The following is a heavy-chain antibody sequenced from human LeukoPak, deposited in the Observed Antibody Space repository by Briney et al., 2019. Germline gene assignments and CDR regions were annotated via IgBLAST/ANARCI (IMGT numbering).Heavy chain of an antibody. J-gene: IGHJ6*02. CDR1: GFIFRNYA. D-gene: IGHD2/OR15-2a*01. V-gene: IGHV3-64*02. Sequence: GGSLRLSCVASGFIFRNYAMHWVRQAPGKGLEYVSTVNSNGGSTYYADSVKGRFTVSRDNSKNTLYLHMGSLRAEDMAVYYCARGNIVFYYGLDVWGQGTTVTVSS. CDR2: VNSNGGST. CDR3: ARGNIVFYYGLDV.